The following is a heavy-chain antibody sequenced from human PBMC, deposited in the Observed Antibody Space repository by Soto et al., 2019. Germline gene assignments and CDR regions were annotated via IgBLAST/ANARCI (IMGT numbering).Heavy chain of an antibody. V-gene: IGHV3-23*01. CDR3: AKVLGAVAGTCDY. CDR2: IGGSGGST. Sequence: GGSLRLSCAASGFTFSSYAMSWVRQAPGKGLEWVSVIGGSGGSTYYADSVKGRFTISRDNSKNTLYLQMNSLRAEDTAVYYCAKVLGAVAGTCDYWGQGTLVTVSS. D-gene: IGHD6-19*01. J-gene: IGHJ4*02. CDR1: GFTFSSYA.